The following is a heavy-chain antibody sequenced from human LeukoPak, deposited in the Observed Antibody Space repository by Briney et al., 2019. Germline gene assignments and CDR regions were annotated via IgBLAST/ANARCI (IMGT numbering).Heavy chain of an antibody. D-gene: IGHD6-6*01. J-gene: IGHJ4*02. CDR3: ARRGVISARLFDY. CDR1: GYSISSGYY. V-gene: IGHV4-38-2*01. Sequence: SETLPLTCAVSGYSISSGYYWGWVRQPPGKGLEWIGSIYHSGTTYYNPSLKSRVTISVDTSKSQFSLKLRSVTAADTAVYYCARRGVISARLFDYWGQGTLVTVSS. CDR2: IYHSGTT.